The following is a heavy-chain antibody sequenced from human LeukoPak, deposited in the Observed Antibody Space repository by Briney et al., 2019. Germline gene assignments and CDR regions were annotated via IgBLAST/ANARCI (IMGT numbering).Heavy chain of an antibody. CDR3: ARGRGCADY. Sequence: PSETLSLTCTVSGGSISGYYWSWIRQPPGKGLEWIGYIYYTGSTNHNPSLKSRVTMSVDTSKNQFSLKLTSVTSADTALYYCARGRGCADYWGQGALVTVSS. CDR1: GGSISGYY. CDR2: IYYTGST. D-gene: IGHD6-25*01. V-gene: IGHV4-59*01. J-gene: IGHJ4*02.